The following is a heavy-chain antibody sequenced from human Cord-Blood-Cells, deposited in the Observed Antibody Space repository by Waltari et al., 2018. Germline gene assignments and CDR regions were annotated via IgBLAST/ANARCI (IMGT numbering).Heavy chain of an antibody. CDR3: AREGGYYYGSGSYYFQH. CDR2: IHTRGST. V-gene: IGHV4-4*07. Sequence: QVQLQESGPGLVKPSETLSLTCTVSGGSISNYYWSWIRQPAGKGLEGIGRIHTRGSTNYNPPRKSRCSMSVDTSKNQFSRKLSAVTAADTAVYYCAREGGYYYGSGSYYFQHWGQGTLVTVSS. CDR1: GGSISNYY. J-gene: IGHJ1*01. D-gene: IGHD3-10*01.